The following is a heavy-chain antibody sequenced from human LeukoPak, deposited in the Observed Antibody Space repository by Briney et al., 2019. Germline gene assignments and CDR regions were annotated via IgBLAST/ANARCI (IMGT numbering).Heavy chain of an antibody. CDR1: GFTFSSYA. V-gene: IGHV3-30-3*01. D-gene: IGHD6-13*01. J-gene: IGHJ1*01. CDR3: TKGTPGIAAAGTGYFQH. Sequence: PGRSLRLSCAASGFTFSSYAMHWVRQAPGKGLEWVAVISYDGSNKYYADSVKGRFTISRDNSKNTLYLQMNSLRAEDTAVYYCTKGTPGIAAAGTGYFQHWGQGTLVTVSS. CDR2: ISYDGSNK.